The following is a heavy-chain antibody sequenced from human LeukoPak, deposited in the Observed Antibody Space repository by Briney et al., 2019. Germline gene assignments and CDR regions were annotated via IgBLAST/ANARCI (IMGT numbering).Heavy chain of an antibody. V-gene: IGHV3-33*01. Sequence: GRSLRLSCAASGFTFSSYGIHWVRQAPGKGLEWVAVLWYDGSNKYYADSVKGRFTISRDNSKNTLYLQMNSLRAEDTAVYYCARAGYCSGGSCYGMDVWGQGTTVTVSS. CDR2: LWYDGSNK. D-gene: IGHD2-15*01. CDR1: GFTFSSYG. J-gene: IGHJ6*02. CDR3: ARAGYCSGGSCYGMDV.